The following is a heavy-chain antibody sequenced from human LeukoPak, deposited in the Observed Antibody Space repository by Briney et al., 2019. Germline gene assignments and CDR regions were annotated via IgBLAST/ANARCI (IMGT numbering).Heavy chain of an antibody. D-gene: IGHD2-2*03. V-gene: IGHV1-69*13. Sequence: GASVKVSCKASGGTFSSYAISWVRQAPGQGLEWMGGIIPIFGTTNYAQKFQGRVTITADESTSTAYMELNSLRSEDTAVYFCARDSGYCSSTSCSYFYYMDVWGKGTTVTVSS. J-gene: IGHJ6*03. CDR3: ARDSGYCSSTSCSYFYYMDV. CDR1: GGTFSSYA. CDR2: IIPIFGTT.